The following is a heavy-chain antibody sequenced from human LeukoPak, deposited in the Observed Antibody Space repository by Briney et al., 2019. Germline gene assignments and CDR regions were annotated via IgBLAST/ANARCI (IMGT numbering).Heavy chain of an antibody. V-gene: IGHV3-23*01. Sequence: PGGSLRLSCAASGFTFSSYAMSWVRQAPGKGLEWVSSITGSGGSTYYADSVKGRFTISRDNSKNTLYLQMNSLRAEDTAVYYCAKFVGIAATGPAEYFQHWGQGTLVTVSS. CDR2: ITGSGGST. CDR1: GFTFSSYA. D-gene: IGHD6-13*01. CDR3: AKFVGIAATGPAEYFQH. J-gene: IGHJ1*01.